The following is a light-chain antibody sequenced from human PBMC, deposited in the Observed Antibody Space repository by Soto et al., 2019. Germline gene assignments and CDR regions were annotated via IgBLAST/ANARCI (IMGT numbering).Light chain of an antibody. V-gene: IGKV3-20*01. J-gene: IGKJ2*03. CDR3: HQYGTTPRS. CDR2: GAF. Sequence: EIVLTQSPGALSLSPGEGATLSCRASQRISNNWLAWYQQKPGQAPRLLIYGAFNRAAGIPDRFSGSGSGTDFTHTISGLEADDFAVYYCHQYGTTPRSFGQGTMVEVK. CDR1: QRISNNW.